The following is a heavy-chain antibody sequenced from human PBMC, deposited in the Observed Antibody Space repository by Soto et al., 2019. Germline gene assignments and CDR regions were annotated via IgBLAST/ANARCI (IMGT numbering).Heavy chain of an antibody. CDR3: ARGKRHYDFWSGDTYYYYYGMDV. Sequence: ETLSLTCTVSGGSISSYYWSWIRQPPGKGLEWIGYIYYSGSTNYNPSLKSRVTISVDTSKNQFSLKLSSVTAADTAVYYCARGKRHYDFWSGDTYYYYYGMDVWGQGTTVTVSS. CDR2: IYYSGST. V-gene: IGHV4-59*01. D-gene: IGHD3-3*01. CDR1: GGSISSYY. J-gene: IGHJ6*02.